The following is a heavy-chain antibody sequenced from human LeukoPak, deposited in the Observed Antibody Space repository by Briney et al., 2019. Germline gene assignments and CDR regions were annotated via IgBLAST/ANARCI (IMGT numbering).Heavy chain of an antibody. Sequence: ASVKVSCKASGYTFTSYGISWVRQAPGQGLEWMGWISAYDGNTNYAQKLQGRVTMTTDTSTSTAYMELRSLRSDDTAVYYCARGPGGSSWFRHLSHRDATAYYFDYWGQGTLVTVSS. V-gene: IGHV1-18*01. J-gene: IGHJ4*02. CDR1: GYTFTSYG. D-gene: IGHD6-13*01. CDR2: ISAYDGNT. CDR3: ARGPGGSSWFRHLSHRDATAYYFDY.